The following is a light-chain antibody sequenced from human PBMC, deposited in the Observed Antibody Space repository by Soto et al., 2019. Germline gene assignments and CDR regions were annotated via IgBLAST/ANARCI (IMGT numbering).Light chain of an antibody. V-gene: IGLV1-47*01. J-gene: IGLJ3*02. CDR2: KND. CDR3: AAWDDSLSALV. Sequence: SVLTQPPSASATPGQMFTISCSGSSSNIGINSVYWYQHLPGTAPKLLIYKNDRRPSGVPDRFSGSKSGTSASLAISGLRSEDEADYYCAAWDDSLSALVFGGGTKLTVL. CDR1: SSNIGINS.